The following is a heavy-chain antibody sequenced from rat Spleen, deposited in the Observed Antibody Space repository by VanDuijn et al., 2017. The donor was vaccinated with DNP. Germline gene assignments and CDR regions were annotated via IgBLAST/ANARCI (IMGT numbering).Heavy chain of an antibody. J-gene: IGHJ4*01. CDR2: MWSYGDT. CDR1: GFSLISYH. CDR3: ARSYGSYPYYYAMDA. D-gene: IGHD1-8*01. Sequence: QVQLKESGPGLVQPSQTLSLTCTVSGFSLISYHMHWVRQPPGKGLEWMGVMWSYGDTSYSSALKSRLGISRDTSKSQVLLKMNSLQTEDTAMYFCARSYGSYPYYYAMDAWGQGTSVTVSS. V-gene: IGHV2-32*01.